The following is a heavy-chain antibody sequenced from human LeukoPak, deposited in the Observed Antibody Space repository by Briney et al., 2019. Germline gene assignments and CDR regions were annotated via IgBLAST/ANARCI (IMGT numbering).Heavy chain of an antibody. D-gene: IGHD6-19*01. V-gene: IGHV3-7*01. CDR3: IGSGGWPGY. J-gene: IGHJ4*02. Sequence: GGSLRLSCAASGFTFRNYWMGWVRQAPGKGLEWVANTKPDGSAEYYADSVRGRFTTSRDNANNLLYLQMNRLRAEDTAVYYCIGSGGWPGYWGQGTLVTVSS. CDR1: GFTFRNYW. CDR2: TKPDGSAE.